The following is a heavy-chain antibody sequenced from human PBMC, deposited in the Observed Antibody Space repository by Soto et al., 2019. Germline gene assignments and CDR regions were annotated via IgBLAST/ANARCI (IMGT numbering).Heavy chain of an antibody. V-gene: IGHV1-69*01. J-gene: IGHJ6*02. Sequence: QVQLVQSGAEVKKPGSSVKVSCKASGGTFSSYAISWVRQAPGQGLEWMGGIIPIFGTANYAQKFQGRVTSTADESTSTAYMELSSLRSEDTAVYYCASMGEGSSWYASYGMDVWGQGTTVTVSS. D-gene: IGHD6-13*01. CDR3: ASMGEGSSWYASYGMDV. CDR2: IIPIFGTA. CDR1: GGTFSSYA.